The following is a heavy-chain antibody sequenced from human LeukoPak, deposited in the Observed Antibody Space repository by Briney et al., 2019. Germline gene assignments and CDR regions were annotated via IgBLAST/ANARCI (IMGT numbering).Heavy chain of an antibody. D-gene: IGHD2-2*01. CDR3: ARDGPYCSSTSCSPNWFDP. CDR2: ISAYNGNT. J-gene: IGHJ5*02. Sequence: GASVKVSCKASGYTFTSYGISWVRQAPGQGLEWMGWISAYNGNTNYAQKFQGRVTITADKSTSTAYMELSSLRSEDTAVYYCARDGPYCSSTSCSPNWFDPWGQGTLVTVSS. V-gene: IGHV1-18*01. CDR1: GYTFTSYG.